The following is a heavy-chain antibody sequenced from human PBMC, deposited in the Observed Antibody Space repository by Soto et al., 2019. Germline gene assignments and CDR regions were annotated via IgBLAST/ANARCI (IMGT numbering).Heavy chain of an antibody. CDR2: INQDGSEK. CDR1: GFTSSGYW. D-gene: IGHD4-4*01. J-gene: IGHJ5*02. Sequence: EVQLVQSGGGLVQPGGSLRLSCAASGFTSSGYWMTWVRQAPGKGLEWVANINQDGSEKYYVDSVKGRFTISRDTAKDSLYLQMNSLRAEDTAIYYCARDYSNPRGRFDPWGQGTLDTVSS. V-gene: IGHV3-7*01. CDR3: ARDYSNPRGRFDP.